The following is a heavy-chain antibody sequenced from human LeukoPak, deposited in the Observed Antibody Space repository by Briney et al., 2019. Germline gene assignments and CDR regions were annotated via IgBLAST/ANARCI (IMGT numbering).Heavy chain of an antibody. CDR3: ARCIAAAGTRKFGPDY. D-gene: IGHD6-13*01. CDR2: IYYSGST. V-gene: IGHV4-39*07. J-gene: IGHJ4*02. CDR1: GGSISSSSYY. Sequence: SETLTLTCTVSGGSISSSSYYWGWIRQPPGKGLEWIGSIYYSGSTYYNPSLKSRVTISVDTSKNQFSLKLSSVTAADTAVYYCARCIAAAGTRKFGPDYWGQGTLVTVSS.